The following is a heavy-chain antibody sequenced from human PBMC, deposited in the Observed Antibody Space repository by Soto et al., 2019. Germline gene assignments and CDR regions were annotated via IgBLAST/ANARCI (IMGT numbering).Heavy chain of an antibody. D-gene: IGHD6-19*01. J-gene: IGHJ5*02. V-gene: IGHV1-69*13. Sequence: ASVKVSCKASGGTFSSYAISWVRQAPGQGLEWMGRIIPIFGTANYAQKFQGRVTITADESTSTAYMELSSLRSEDTAVYYCARSLSGYSSGWYVSGFDPWGQGTLVTVSS. CDR2: IIPIFGTA. CDR3: ARSLSGYSSGWYVSGFDP. CDR1: GGTFSSYA.